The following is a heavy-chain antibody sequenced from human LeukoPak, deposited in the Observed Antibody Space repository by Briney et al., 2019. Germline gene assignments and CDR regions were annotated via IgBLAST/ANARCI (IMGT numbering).Heavy chain of an antibody. Sequence: TGGSLRLSCAASGFPFSSYGMHWVRQAPGKGLGGVAFIRYDGSNKYYADSVKGRFTISRHNSENTLYLQMNSLRAEDTAVYYCAKDKAAAGLDYFDYWGQGTLVTVSS. CDR1: GFPFSSYG. CDR3: AKDKAAAGLDYFDY. J-gene: IGHJ4*02. D-gene: IGHD6-13*01. V-gene: IGHV3-30*02. CDR2: IRYDGSNK.